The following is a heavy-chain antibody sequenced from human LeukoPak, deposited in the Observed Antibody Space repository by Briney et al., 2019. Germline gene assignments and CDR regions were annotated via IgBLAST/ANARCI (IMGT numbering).Heavy chain of an antibody. V-gene: IGHV4-59*01. J-gene: IGHJ4*02. CDR2: AYYSGST. Sequence: ASETLSLTCSVSGDSISTYYWSWIRQPPGTALEWIGYAYYSGSTDYTPSLESRVTISVDTSKKQFSLNLNSVTAADTAVYYCSASKQLWLRGLFDYWGQGTLVTVSS. D-gene: IGHD5-18*01. CDR1: GDSISTYY. CDR3: SASKQLWLRGLFDY.